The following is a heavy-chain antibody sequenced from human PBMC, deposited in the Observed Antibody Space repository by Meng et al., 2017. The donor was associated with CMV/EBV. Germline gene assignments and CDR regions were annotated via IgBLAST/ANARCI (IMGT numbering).Heavy chain of an antibody. J-gene: IGHJ4*02. CDR2: INPNSGGT. CDR3: ARGGIAVAGTYDY. D-gene: IGHD6-19*01. CDR1: GYTFTGYY. Sequence: ASVKVSCKASGYTFTGYYMHWVRQAPRQGLEWMGWINPNSGGTNYAQKFQGRVTMTRDTSISTAYMELSRLRSDDTAVYYCARGGIAVAGTYDYWGQGTLVTVSS. V-gene: IGHV1-2*02.